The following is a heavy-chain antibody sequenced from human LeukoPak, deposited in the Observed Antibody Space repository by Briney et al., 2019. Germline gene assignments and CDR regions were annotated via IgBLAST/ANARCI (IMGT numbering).Heavy chain of an antibody. CDR2: ISSSSSYI. V-gene: IGHV3-21*01. J-gene: IGHJ3*02. CDR3: ARADDYGGNLDAFDI. Sequence: GGSLRLSCAASGFTFSSYSMNWVRQAPGKGLEWVSSISSSSSYIHYADSVKGRSTISRDNAKNSLYLQMNSLRAEDTAVYYCARADDYGGNLDAFDIWGQGTMVTVSS. D-gene: IGHD4-23*01. CDR1: GFTFSSYS.